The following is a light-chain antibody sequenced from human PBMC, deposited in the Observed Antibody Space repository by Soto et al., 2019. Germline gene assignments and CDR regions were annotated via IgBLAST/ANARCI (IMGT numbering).Light chain of an antibody. CDR3: QCYDSSLSGWV. CDR1: SSNIGAGYD. Sequence: QSVLTQPASVSGAPGQRVTISCTGTSSNIGAGYDVHWYQQLPGTAPKLLIYGNSNRPSGVPDRFSGSKSGTSASLAISAGRAEEEAGYYYQCYDSSLSGWVFGGGTQLTVL. CDR2: GNS. V-gene: IGLV1-40*01. J-gene: IGLJ3*02.